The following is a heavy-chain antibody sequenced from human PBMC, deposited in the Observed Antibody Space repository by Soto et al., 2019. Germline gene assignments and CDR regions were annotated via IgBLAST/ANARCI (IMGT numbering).Heavy chain of an antibody. D-gene: IGHD1-1*01. Sequence: QVQLVESGGGVVQPGRSLRLSCAASGFTFSNYAMHWVRQAPGKGLEWVAVISYDGSNKYYADSVKGRFTISRDNSKNTLYLQMNSLRDEDTAVYYCARENVGYYDYYGMDVWGQGTTATVSS. CDR3: ARENVGYYDYYGMDV. CDR1: GFTFSNYA. CDR2: ISYDGSNK. J-gene: IGHJ6*02. V-gene: IGHV3-30-3*01.